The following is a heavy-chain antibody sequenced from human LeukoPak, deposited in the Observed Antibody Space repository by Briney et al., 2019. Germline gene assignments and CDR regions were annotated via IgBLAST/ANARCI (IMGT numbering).Heavy chain of an antibody. Sequence: SETLSLTCTVSGGSISGYFCTWIRQPAATGLESIGRIYSSGSNNYNPSLKSRVTMSLDTSKNHFSLNLTSVTAADTAVYYCAREPTSGREPTSGRPLDYWGQGTLVTVSS. CDR3: AREPTSGREPTSGRPLDY. D-gene: IGHD5-12*01. CDR2: IYSSGSN. CDR1: GGSISGYF. J-gene: IGHJ4*02. V-gene: IGHV4-4*07.